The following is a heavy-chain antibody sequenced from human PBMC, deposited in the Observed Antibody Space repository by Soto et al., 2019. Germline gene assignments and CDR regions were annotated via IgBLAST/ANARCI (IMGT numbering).Heavy chain of an antibody. D-gene: IGHD1-1*01. CDR1: GFTFSTYS. CDR2: ISSSRGYT. J-gene: IGHJ4*02. Sequence: EVQLVESGGGLVKPGGSLRLSCAASGFTFSTYSMNWVRQAPGKGLEWVSSISSSRGYTSYADSVKGRFTISRDNAKNSLFLQMDSLRDEDTAVYYCARGRSRNTNMDYWGPGTLVTVSS. CDR3: ARGRSRNTNMDY. V-gene: IGHV3-21*02.